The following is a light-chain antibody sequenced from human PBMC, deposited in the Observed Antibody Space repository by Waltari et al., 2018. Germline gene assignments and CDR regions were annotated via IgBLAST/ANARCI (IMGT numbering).Light chain of an antibody. CDR2: DVS. V-gene: IGLV2-14*03. CDR1: SSDVGGYNY. CDR3: SSYTSSSTLV. J-gene: IGLJ2*01. Sequence: QSALTQPASVSGSPGQSITISCTGTSSDVGGYNYVSWYQQHPGKAPKLMIYDVSNRPSGVSNRFPGSKSGNTASLTISGLQAEDEADYYCSSYTSSSTLVFGGGTKLTVL.